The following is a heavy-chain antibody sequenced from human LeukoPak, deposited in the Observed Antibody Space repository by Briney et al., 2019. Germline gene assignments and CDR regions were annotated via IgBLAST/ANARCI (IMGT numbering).Heavy chain of an antibody. CDR1: GGSISSYY. Sequence: SETLSLTCTVSGGSISSYYWSWIRQPAGKGLEWIGRIYSSGNTNYSPSLKSRVTMSVDTSKRQFSLQLRSVTAADTAVYYCARAEWHSSGWYGRLRDWFDPWGQGSLVTVSS. CDR2: IYSSGNT. CDR3: ARAEWHSSGWYGRLRDWFDP. J-gene: IGHJ5*02. V-gene: IGHV4-4*07. D-gene: IGHD6-19*01.